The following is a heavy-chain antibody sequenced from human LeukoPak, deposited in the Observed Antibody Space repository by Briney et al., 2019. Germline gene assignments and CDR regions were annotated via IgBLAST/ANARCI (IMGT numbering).Heavy chain of an antibody. D-gene: IGHD3-9*01. Sequence: SETLSLTCTVSGGSISSSSYYWGWIRQPPGKGLEWIGSIYYSGSTYYNPSLKSRVTISVDTSKNQFSLKLSSVTAADTAVYYCASQGRYDILTGYYNYHYYMDVWGQRDHGHRLL. CDR3: ASQGRYDILTGYYNYHYYMDV. V-gene: IGHV4-39*01. CDR2: IYYSGST. CDR1: GGSISSSSYY. J-gene: IGHJ6*03.